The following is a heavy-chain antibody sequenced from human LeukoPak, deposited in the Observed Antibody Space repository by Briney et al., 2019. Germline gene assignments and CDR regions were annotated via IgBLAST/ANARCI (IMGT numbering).Heavy chain of an antibody. J-gene: IGHJ4*02. V-gene: IGHV3-74*01. CDR1: GFTLSSYW. CDR2: INSDGSST. CDR3: ARTLYSSSWYEDY. Sequence: GGSLRLSCAASGFTLSSYWMHWVRQAPGKGLVWVARINSDGSSTSYADSVKGRFTISRDNAKNTLYLQMNSLRAEDTAVYYCARTLYSSSWYEDYWGQGTPVTVSS. D-gene: IGHD6-13*01.